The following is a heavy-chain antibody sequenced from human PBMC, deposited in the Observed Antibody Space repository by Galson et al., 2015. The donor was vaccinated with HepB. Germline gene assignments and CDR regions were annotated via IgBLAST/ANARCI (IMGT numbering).Heavy chain of an antibody. Sequence: SLRLSCAASGFTVSSNYMSWVRQAPGKGLEWVSVIYSGGSTYYADSVKGRFTISRDNSKNTLYLQMNSLRAEDTAVYYCARVVRGSGSYYDDYWGQGTLVTVSS. CDR1: GFTVSSNY. CDR2: IYSGGST. V-gene: IGHV3-53*01. J-gene: IGHJ4*02. CDR3: ARVVRGSGSYYDDY. D-gene: IGHD3-10*01.